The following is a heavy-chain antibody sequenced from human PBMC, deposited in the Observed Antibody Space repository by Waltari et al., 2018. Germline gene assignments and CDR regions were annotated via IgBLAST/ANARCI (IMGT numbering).Heavy chain of an antibody. CDR2: IIPVFGTV. V-gene: IGHV1-69*05. CDR1: GDTLSSHA. J-gene: IGHJ5*02. Sequence: QVQLVQSGAEVKKPGSSVKVSCKASGDTLSSHAISGVRQTPGQGLQWMGGIIPVFGTVNYAQKFQGRVTITTDESTSVVYMELSSLRIEDTAVYYCARGGYCSGGACYGGNWFDPWGQGTEVTVSS. CDR3: ARGGYCSGGACYGGNWFDP. D-gene: IGHD2-15*01.